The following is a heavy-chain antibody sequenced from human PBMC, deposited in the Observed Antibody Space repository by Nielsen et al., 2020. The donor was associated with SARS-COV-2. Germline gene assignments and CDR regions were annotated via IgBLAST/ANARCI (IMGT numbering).Heavy chain of an antibody. V-gene: IGHV1-2*02. D-gene: IGHD2-2*01. CDR3: AQWLGKAVPAAILVS. CDR1: GYTFTGYY. CDR2: INPNSGGT. J-gene: IGHJ4*02. Sequence: VKVSCKASGYTFTGYYMHWVRQAPGQGLEWMGWINPNSGGTNYAQKFQGRVTMTRDTSISTAYMELSRLRSDDTAVYYCAQWLGKAVPAAILVSWGQGTLVTVSS.